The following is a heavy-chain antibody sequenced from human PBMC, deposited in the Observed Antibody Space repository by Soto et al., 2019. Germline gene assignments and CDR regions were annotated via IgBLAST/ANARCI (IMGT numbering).Heavy chain of an antibody. CDR3: ARGEITLLGGMDV. V-gene: IGHV4-34*01. J-gene: IGHJ6*02. Sequence: ASEALSLTCTVSGGSFRGYYWGWVRQPPGKGLEWIGEINHSGSSNYHPSLKSRVTISVATSKNQFSLTVNSVTPADTAVYYCARGEITLLGGMDVWGQGTTVTVSS. D-gene: IGHD2-15*01. CDR2: INHSGSS. CDR1: GGSFRGYY.